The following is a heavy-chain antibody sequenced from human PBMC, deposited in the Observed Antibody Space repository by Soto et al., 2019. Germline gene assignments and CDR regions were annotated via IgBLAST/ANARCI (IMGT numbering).Heavy chain of an antibody. J-gene: IGHJ5*02. V-gene: IGHV3-48*01. CDR3: ARVHLGELSLINWFDP. D-gene: IGHD3-16*02. CDR1: GFTFSSYS. CDR2: ISSSSSTI. Sequence: GGSLRLSCAASGFTFSSYSMNWVRQAPGKGLEWVSYISSSSSTIYYADSVKGRFTISRDNAKNSLYLQMNSLRAEDTAVYYCARVHLGELSLINWFDPWGQGTLVTVSS.